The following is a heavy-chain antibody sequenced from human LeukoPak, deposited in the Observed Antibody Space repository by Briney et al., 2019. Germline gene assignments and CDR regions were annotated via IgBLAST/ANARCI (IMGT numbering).Heavy chain of an antibody. CDR3: ARETGSVLRFLEWLSPDYYYGVDV. V-gene: IGHV3-7*01. Sequence: SGGSLRLSCAASGFTFSSYWMSWVRQAPGKGLEWVANIKQDGSEKYYVDSVKGRFTISRDNAKNSLYLQMNSLRAEDTAVYYCARETGSVLRFLEWLSPDYYYGVDVWGQGTTVTVSS. CDR2: IKQDGSEK. J-gene: IGHJ6*02. CDR1: GFTFSSYW. D-gene: IGHD3-3*01.